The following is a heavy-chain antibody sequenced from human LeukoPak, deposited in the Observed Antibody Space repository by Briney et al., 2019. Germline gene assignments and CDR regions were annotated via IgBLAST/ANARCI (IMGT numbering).Heavy chain of an antibody. CDR2: IWNDATNK. CDR3: ARWGSGGLTLDY. CDR1: GFTFSSYG. J-gene: IGHJ4*02. Sequence: PGGSLRLSCAASGFTFSSYGMHWVRQAPGKGLEWVAVIWNDATNKYYADSVKGRFTISKDNSRNTLNLQMDSLRAEDTAMYYCARWGSGGLTLDYRGQGTLVTVSS. V-gene: IGHV3-33*01. D-gene: IGHD3-10*01.